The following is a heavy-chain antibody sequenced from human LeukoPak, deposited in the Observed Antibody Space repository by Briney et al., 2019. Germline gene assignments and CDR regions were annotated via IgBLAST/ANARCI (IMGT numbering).Heavy chain of an antibody. CDR3: ARDVSHYSGSN. CDR2: MNEDGSEI. CDR1: GFIFSTYW. D-gene: IGHD1-26*01. Sequence: GGSLRLSCAGSGFIFSTYWMSWVRQAPGKGLEWVANMNEDGSEINYVDSVGGRFTISRDNAKRSLYLQMDSLRAEDTGVYYCARDVSHYSGSNWGQGTLVTVSS. V-gene: IGHV3-7*01. J-gene: IGHJ4*02.